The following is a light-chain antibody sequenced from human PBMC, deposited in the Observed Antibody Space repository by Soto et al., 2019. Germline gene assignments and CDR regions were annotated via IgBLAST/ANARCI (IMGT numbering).Light chain of an antibody. J-gene: IGKJ1*01. CDR2: GAS. CDR1: QSVDIN. V-gene: IGKV3-15*01. CDR3: QQYRNWPRT. Sequence: EIMLSQSHATLSVCPGERVTLSGRASQSVDINLAWYQQKPGQAPRLLIYGASTRATDMPGRFSGRGSGTEFTLTINSLQSEDFAVYYCQQYRNWPRTFGQGTNVHIK.